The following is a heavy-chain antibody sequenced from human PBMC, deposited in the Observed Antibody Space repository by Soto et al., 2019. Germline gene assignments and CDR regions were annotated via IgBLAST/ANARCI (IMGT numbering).Heavy chain of an antibody. D-gene: IGHD2-15*01. Sequence: SETLSLTCAVYGGSFSGYYWSWIRQPPGKGLEWIGEINHSGSTNYNPSLKSRVTISVDTSKNQFSLKLSSVTAADTAVYYCARRDIYDAFDIWGQGTMVTVSS. CDR1: GGSFSGYY. CDR3: ARRDIYDAFDI. V-gene: IGHV4-34*01. CDR2: INHSGST. J-gene: IGHJ3*02.